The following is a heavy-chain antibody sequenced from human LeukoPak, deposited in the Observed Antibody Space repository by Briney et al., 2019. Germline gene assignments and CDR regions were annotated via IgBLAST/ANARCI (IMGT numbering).Heavy chain of an antibody. CDR3: ASDRDGSGRWLPFDD. CDR1: GYTFTCYY. J-gene: IGHJ4*02. D-gene: IGHD5-12*01. V-gene: IGHV1-2*02. Sequence: GASVKVSCKASGYTFTCYYMHRVRQAPGQGLEWMGWITPNSGGTNYAKRPQSRPSVNRETSLSTDYIELSRLRSADTAVYYCASDRDGSGRWLPFDDWGQGTLVTVSS. CDR2: ITPNSGGT.